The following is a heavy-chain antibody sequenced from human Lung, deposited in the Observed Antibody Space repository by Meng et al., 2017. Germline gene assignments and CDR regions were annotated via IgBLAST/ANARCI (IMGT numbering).Heavy chain of an antibody. CDR1: GFTFSSYA. CDR3: AAHDSSGYYYVY. CDR2: ISGSGGST. V-gene: IGHV3-23*01. D-gene: IGHD3-22*01. Sequence: GESLKISCAASGFTFSSYAMSWVRQAPGKGLEWVSVISGSGGSTYYADSVKGRFTISRDNSKNRLYLQMNYLRAEDTAVCYCAAHDSSGYYYVYWGQGTLVTVSS. J-gene: IGHJ4*02.